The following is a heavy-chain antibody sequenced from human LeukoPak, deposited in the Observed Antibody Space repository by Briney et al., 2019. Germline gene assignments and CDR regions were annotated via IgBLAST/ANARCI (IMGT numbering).Heavy chain of an antibody. D-gene: IGHD1-26*01. V-gene: IGHV1-69*05. Sequence: ASVKVSCKASGGTFSSYAISWVRQAPGQGLEWMGGIIPIFGTANYAQKFQGRVTITTDESTSTAYMELSSLRSEDTAVYYCAILLVGATDYWGQGTLVTVSS. J-gene: IGHJ4*02. CDR2: IIPIFGTA. CDR1: GGTFSSYA. CDR3: AILLVGATDY.